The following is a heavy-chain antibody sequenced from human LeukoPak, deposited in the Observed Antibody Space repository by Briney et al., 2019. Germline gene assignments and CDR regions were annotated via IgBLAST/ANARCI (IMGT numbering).Heavy chain of an antibody. CDR3: ARGQGDTDAFDI. Sequence: SETLSLTCTVSGGSISSGGYYWSWIRQHPGKGLEWIGYIYHSGSTYYNPSLKSRVTISVDRSKNQFSLKLSSVTAADTAVYYCARGQGDTDAFDIWGQGTMVTVSS. V-gene: IGHV4-30-2*01. CDR1: GGSISSGGYY. J-gene: IGHJ3*02. CDR2: IYHSGST.